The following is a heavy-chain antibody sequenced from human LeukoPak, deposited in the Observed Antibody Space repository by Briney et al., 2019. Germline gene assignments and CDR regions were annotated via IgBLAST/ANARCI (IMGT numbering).Heavy chain of an antibody. CDR2: IYSGGST. CDR3: AKDAYCGGDCFKSDYYMDV. CDR1: GFTVSSNY. D-gene: IGHD2-21*01. V-gene: IGHV3-53*01. J-gene: IGHJ6*03. Sequence: SGGSLRLSCAASGFTVSSNYMSWVRQAPGKGLEWVSVIYSGGSTYYADSVKGRFTISRDNSKNTLYLQMNSLRAEDTAVYYCAKDAYCGGDCFKSDYYMDVWGKGTTVTVSS.